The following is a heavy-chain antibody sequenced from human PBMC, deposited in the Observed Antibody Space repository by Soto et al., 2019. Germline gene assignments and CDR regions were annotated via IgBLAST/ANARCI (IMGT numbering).Heavy chain of an antibody. CDR2: IFYSGRSGST. V-gene: IGHV4-59*01. D-gene: IGHD2-21*02. CDR3: ARTALGWFDP. CDR1: GGSISSYY. Sequence: SETLSLTCSVSGGSISSYYWSWIRQPPGKGLEWIGYIFYSGRSGSTNYNPSLKSRVIISVDTSKNQFSLKMSSVTAADTAVYYCARTALGWFDPWGQGTPVTVSS. J-gene: IGHJ5*02.